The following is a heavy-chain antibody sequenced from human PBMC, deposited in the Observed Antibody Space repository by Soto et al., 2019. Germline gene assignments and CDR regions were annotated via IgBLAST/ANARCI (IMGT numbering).Heavy chain of an antibody. J-gene: IGHJ6*02. CDR2: LNPRGGST. CDR3: ARGFPIGGYGMDV. Sequence: QVQLVQSGAEVKKPGASVKVSCEASGYTFTSYYIHWVRQAPGQGLEWMGILNPRGGSTSYPQKFQDRVTVTRDSSTSTVNMELSSLRSEDTAVYYCARGFPIGGYGMDVWGQGTTITVSS. CDR1: GYTFTSYY. V-gene: IGHV1-46*01.